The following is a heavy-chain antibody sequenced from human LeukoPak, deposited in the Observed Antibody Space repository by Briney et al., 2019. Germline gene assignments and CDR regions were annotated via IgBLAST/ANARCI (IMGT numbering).Heavy chain of an antibody. J-gene: IGHJ4*02. CDR1: GGSISSSSYY. D-gene: IGHD1-26*01. V-gene: IGHV4-39*07. Sequence: SETLSLTCTVSGGSISSSSYYWGWIRQPPGKGLEWIGSIYYSGSTYYNPSLKSRVTISVDTSKNQSSLKLSSVTAADTAVYYCARDGRFPPEVLPRYFDYWSQGTLVTVSS. CDR2: IYYSGST. CDR3: ARDGRFPPEVLPRYFDY.